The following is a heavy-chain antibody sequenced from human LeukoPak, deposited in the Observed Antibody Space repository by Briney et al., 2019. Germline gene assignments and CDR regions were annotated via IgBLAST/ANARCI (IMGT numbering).Heavy chain of an antibody. J-gene: IGHJ4*02. V-gene: IGHV3-69-1*01. CDR3: ARDGPLGYCSS. CDR2: ISSSSYI. CDR1: GFTVSSNY. D-gene: IGHD2-15*01. Sequence: GGSLRLSCAASGFTVSSNYMSWVRQAPGKGLEWVSSISSSSYIYYADSVKGRFTISRDNAKNSLYLQMNSLRAEDAAVYYCARDGPLGYCSSWGQGTLVTVSS.